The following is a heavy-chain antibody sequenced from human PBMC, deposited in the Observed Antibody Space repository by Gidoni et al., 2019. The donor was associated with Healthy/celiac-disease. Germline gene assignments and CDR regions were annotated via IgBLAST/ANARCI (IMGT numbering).Heavy chain of an antibody. Sequence: EVQLVESGGGLVKPGGSLRLSCAASGFTFSNAWMSWVRQAPGKGLEWVRRIKSKTDGGTTDYAAPVKGRFTISRDDSKNTLYLQMNSLKNEDTAVYYCTTGRNYDFWSGYYSDYFDYWGQGTLVTVSS. CDR2: IKSKTDGGTT. D-gene: IGHD3-3*01. J-gene: IGHJ4*02. CDR3: TTGRNYDFWSGYYSDYFDY. V-gene: IGHV3-15*01. CDR1: GFTFSNAW.